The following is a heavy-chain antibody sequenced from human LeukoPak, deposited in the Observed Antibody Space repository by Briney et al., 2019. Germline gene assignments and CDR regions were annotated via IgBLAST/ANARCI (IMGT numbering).Heavy chain of an antibody. Sequence: GGSLRLSCAASGFTVSSNYMSWVSQAPGKGLEWVSVIYSGGSTYYADSVKGRFTISRDNSKNTLYLQMNSLRAEDTAVYFCARAPRNVVDYYYYYMDVWGKGTTVTVSS. CDR1: GFTVSSNY. D-gene: IGHD2-15*01. CDR2: IYSGGST. CDR3: ARAPRNVVDYYYYYMDV. J-gene: IGHJ6*03. V-gene: IGHV3-53*01.